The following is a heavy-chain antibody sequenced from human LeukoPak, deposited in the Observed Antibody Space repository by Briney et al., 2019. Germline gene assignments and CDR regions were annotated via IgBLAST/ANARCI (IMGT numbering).Heavy chain of an antibody. CDR2: IIPIFGTA. V-gene: IGHV1-69*06. Sequence: SVKVSCKASGGTFSSYAISWVRQAPGQGLEWMGGIIPIFGTANYAQKFQGRVTITADKSTSTAYMELSSLRSEDTAVYYCARGVIAAAGATFDYWGQGTLVTVSS. CDR3: ARGVIAAAGATFDY. CDR1: GGTFSSYA. D-gene: IGHD6-13*01. J-gene: IGHJ4*02.